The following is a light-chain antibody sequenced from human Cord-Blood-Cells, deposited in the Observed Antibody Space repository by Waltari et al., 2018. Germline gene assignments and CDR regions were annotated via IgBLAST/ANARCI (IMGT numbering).Light chain of an antibody. CDR2: EVS. J-gene: IGLJ2*01. CDR1: SSDVGDYNY. Sequence: QSALTQPPSASGSPGQSVTISSTATSSDVGDYNYVPWYQQHPGKAPKLMIYEVSKRPSGVPDRFSGSKSGNTASLTVSGLQAEDEADYYCSSYAGSNNLVFGGGTKLTVL. CDR3: SSYAGSNNLV. V-gene: IGLV2-8*01.